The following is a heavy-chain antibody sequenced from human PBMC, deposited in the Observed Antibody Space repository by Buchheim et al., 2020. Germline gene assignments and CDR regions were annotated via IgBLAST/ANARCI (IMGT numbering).Heavy chain of an antibody. V-gene: IGHV4-39*01. D-gene: IGHD3-10*01. CDR3: ARQGGSGSYEVWFDP. Sequence: QLQLQESGPGLVKPSETLSLTCTVSGGSISSSSYYWGWIRQPPGKGLEWIGSIYYSGSTYYNPSLKSRVTISVDTSKNQFSLKLSSVTAADTAVYYCARQGGSGSYEVWFDPWGQGTL. J-gene: IGHJ5*02. CDR1: GGSISSSSYY. CDR2: IYYSGST.